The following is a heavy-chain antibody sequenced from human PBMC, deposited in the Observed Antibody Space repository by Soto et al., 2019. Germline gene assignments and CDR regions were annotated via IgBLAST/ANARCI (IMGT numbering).Heavy chain of an antibody. D-gene: IGHD1-1*01. CDR3: AKEGSVGERPFDY. CDR2: ISYDGSNK. CDR1: GFTFSSYG. V-gene: IGHV3-30*18. J-gene: IGHJ4*02. Sequence: QVQLVESGGGVVQPGRSLRLSCAASGFTFSSYGMHWVRQAPGKGLEWVAVISYDGSNKYYADSVKGRFTISRDNSKNSLYLQMNSLRAEATAVYYCAKEGSVGERPFDYWGQGTLVTVSS.